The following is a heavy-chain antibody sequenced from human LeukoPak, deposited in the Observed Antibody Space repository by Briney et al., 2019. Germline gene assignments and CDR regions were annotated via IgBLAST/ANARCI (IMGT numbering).Heavy chain of an antibody. CDR1: GYTFTGYY. J-gene: IGHJ4*02. Sequence: GASVKVSCKASGYTFTGYYMHWVRQAPGQGLEWVGWSNPNSGGTNYAQKFQGRVTLSKETSISTAYMELSRLRSDDTAVYYCARDYPYSSGWYASNSRSFDYWGQGTLVTVSS. CDR2: SNPNSGGT. D-gene: IGHD6-19*01. V-gene: IGHV1-2*02. CDR3: ARDYPYSSGWYASNSRSFDY.